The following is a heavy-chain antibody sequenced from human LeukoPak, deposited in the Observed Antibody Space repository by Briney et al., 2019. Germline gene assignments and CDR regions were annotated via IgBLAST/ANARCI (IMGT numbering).Heavy chain of an antibody. V-gene: IGHV3-23*01. Sequence: QSGGSLRLSCAASGFTFSSYAVSWVRQAPGKGLEWVSSISGSGGITYYADSVKGRFTISRDNSKNTVFLQMNSLRAEDTAVYYCAKDLTGSYDYWGQGTLVTVSS. J-gene: IGHJ4*02. CDR3: AKDLTGSYDY. CDR1: GFTFSSYA. CDR2: ISGSGGIT. D-gene: IGHD1-26*01.